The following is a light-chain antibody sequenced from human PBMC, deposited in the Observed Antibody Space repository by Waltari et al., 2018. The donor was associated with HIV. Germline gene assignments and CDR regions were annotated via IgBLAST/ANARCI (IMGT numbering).Light chain of an antibody. Sequence: DIQMTQSPSTLSAFVGDRVTLTCRASENIIGWLAWYQQKPGKAPKLLIYKTSTLESGVPLRFSGSASGTEFTLTISSLQPEDFATYYCQQYKSYSPWTFGQGTKVDVK. V-gene: IGKV1-5*03. CDR3: QQYKSYSPWT. CDR1: ENIIGW. J-gene: IGKJ1*01. CDR2: KTS.